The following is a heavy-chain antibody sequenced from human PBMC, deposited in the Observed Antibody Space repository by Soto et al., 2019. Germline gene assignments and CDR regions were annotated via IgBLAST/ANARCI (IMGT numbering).Heavy chain of an antibody. V-gene: IGHV4-31*03. CDR2: IYYSGST. CDR3: ASSGILPGYYGLYYYYGMDV. CDR1: GGSISSGGYY. Sequence: TLSLTCTVSGGSISSGGYYWSWIRQHPGKGLEWIGYIYYSGSTYYNPSLKSRVTISVDTSKNQFSVKLSSGPAAGTAVYYCASSGILPGYYGLYYYYGMDVWGQGTTVTVSS. J-gene: IGHJ6*02. D-gene: IGHD3-9*01.